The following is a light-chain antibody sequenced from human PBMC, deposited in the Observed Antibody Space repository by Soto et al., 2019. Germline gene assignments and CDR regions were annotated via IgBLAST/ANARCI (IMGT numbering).Light chain of an antibody. V-gene: IGKV1-39*01. CDR1: RSIGNY. CDR2: LTS. Sequence: DIQMTQSPSSLSASVGDRVTITCRASRSIGNYLNCYQQKPESAPKLLIYLTSSLQSGVPSRFIGRGSGTDFTLTISSLQPEDFATYYCQQSYSTPYSFGQGTKLEIK. CDR3: QQSYSTPYS. J-gene: IGKJ2*01.